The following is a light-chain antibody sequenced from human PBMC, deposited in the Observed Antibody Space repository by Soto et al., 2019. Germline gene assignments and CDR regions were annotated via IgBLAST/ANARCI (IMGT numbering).Light chain of an antibody. J-gene: IGKJ4*01. CDR2: KVS. V-gene: IGKV2-30*01. CDR1: QSLVYIDGNIY. CDR3: MQGTHWPPT. Sequence: DVVMTQSPLSLPVTLGQPASISCRSSQSLVYIDGNIYLTWLQQRPGQSPRRLIYKVSNRDSAVPDRFSGSWSGTDFTLKISRVEAEDVGVYYCMQGTHWPPTFGGGTKLEIK.